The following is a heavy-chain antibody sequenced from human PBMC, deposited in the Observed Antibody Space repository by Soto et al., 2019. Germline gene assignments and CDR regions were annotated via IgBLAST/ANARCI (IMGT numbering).Heavy chain of an antibody. J-gene: IGHJ4*02. CDR1: GYTFTSYG. D-gene: IGHD5-18*01. CDR2: ISAYNGNT. Sequence: QVQLVQSGAEVKKPGASVKVSCKTSGYTFTSYGFSWVRQAPGQGLEWMGWISAYNGNTNYAQKLQGRVTMTTDTPARTAYMELRSLRSDDTAVYYRAAPLSYSYGLDYWGQGTRVTVSS. V-gene: IGHV1-18*01. CDR3: AAPLSYSYGLDY.